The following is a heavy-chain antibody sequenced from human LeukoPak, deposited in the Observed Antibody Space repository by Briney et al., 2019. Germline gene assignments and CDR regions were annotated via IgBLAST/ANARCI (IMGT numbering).Heavy chain of an antibody. CDR1: GGPISSYY. CDR3: ARAGSSGWYGIQDY. Sequence: SETLSLTCTVSGGPISSYYWSWIRQPAGKGLEWIGRIYTSGSTNYNPSLKSRVTMSVDTSKNQFSLKLSSVTAADTAVYYCARAGSSGWYGIQDYWGQGTLVTVSS. J-gene: IGHJ4*02. CDR2: IYTSGST. V-gene: IGHV4-4*07. D-gene: IGHD6-19*01.